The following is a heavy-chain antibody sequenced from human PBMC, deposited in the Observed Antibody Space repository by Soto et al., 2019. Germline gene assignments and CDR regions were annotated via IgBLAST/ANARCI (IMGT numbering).Heavy chain of an antibody. CDR2: INPSGDST. CDR1: GYTFTRYY. J-gene: IGHJ6*02. D-gene: IGHD3-10*01. V-gene: IGHV1-46*01. Sequence: QVQLVQSGAEVKKPGASVKVSCKASGYTFTRYYMHWVRQAPGQGLEWMGIINPSGDSTSYAQKYQVRVTMTRDTSTSTVYMQLSSLRSEDTAVYYCARDEYYGSGSYYMGFYGMDVWGQGTTVTVSS. CDR3: ARDEYYGSGSYYMGFYGMDV.